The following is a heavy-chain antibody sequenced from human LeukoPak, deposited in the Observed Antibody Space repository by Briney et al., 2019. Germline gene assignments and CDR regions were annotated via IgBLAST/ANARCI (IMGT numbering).Heavy chain of an antibody. D-gene: IGHD3-22*01. Sequence: SGGSLRLSCAASGFTFSSYEMNWVRQAPGKGLEWVSYISSSGSTIYYADSVKGRFTISRDNAKNSLYLQMNSLRAEDTAVYYCAKDLPAYDSSGFDAFDIWGQGTMVTVSS. J-gene: IGHJ3*02. V-gene: IGHV3-48*03. CDR1: GFTFSSYE. CDR2: ISSSGSTI. CDR3: AKDLPAYDSSGFDAFDI.